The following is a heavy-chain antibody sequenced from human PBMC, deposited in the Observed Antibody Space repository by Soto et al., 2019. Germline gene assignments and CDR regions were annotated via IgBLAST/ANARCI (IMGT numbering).Heavy chain of an antibody. D-gene: IGHD1-26*01. J-gene: IGHJ4*02. CDR1: GYSFTTYG. CDR2: ISTDKGNS. CDR3: ARGWDIDTDFQFDY. Sequence: GASVKVSCKASGYSFTTYGMTWVRQAPGQGLEWMGWISTDKGNSKYAQKFKDRITMTTDTSTRTAYMELRSLRSDDTAVYYCARGWDIDTDFQFDYWGQGTLVTVSS. V-gene: IGHV1-18*01.